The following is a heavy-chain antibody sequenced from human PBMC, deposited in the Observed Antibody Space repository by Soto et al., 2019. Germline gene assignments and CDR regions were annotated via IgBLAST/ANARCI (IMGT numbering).Heavy chain of an antibody. V-gene: IGHV3-30*18. CDR3: AKGPREVGPAGTLVF. CDR2: TSDDGSNK. Sequence: GRSPRLSCAAPGVPFRRYCMPWVRQAPDKGLEWVAVTSDDGSNKYYAASVKGRCTISRDNSQNTLYLQMNSLGAEDTAGEDCAKGPREVGPAGTLVFWGPGTLVPVSS. CDR1: GVPFRRYC. D-gene: IGHD2-2*01. J-gene: IGHJ4*02.